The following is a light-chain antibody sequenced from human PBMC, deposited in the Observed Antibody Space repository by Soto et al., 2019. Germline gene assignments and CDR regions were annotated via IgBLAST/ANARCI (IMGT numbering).Light chain of an antibody. CDR2: KAS. V-gene: IGKV1-5*03. Sequence: QMSLSPSTLSAWVGDRLTITFRASQTISSWLAWYQQKPGKAPKLLIYKASTLKSGVPSRFSGSGSGTEFTLTISSLQPDDFATYYCQQYNTYSVPFGQGTRLEVK. J-gene: IGKJ5*01. CDR3: QQYNTYSVP. CDR1: QTISSW.